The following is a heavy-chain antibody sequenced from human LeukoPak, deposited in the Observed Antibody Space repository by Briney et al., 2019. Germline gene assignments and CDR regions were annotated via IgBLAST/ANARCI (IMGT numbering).Heavy chain of an antibody. CDR3: PPPQKLYTVFGGVYWN. J-gene: IGHJ4*02. V-gene: IGHV3-15*01. D-gene: IGHD3-16*01. Sequence: GGSLRLSCTASGFNFSNTWMSWVRQAPGKGLEWVGRIKRKADGGTTDLAAPVKGRFTISRDDSKATLHLQMNSLKIEDTALYYFPPPQKLYTVFGGVYWNWGQEPLVTVS. CDR2: IKRKADGGTT. CDR1: GFNFSNTW.